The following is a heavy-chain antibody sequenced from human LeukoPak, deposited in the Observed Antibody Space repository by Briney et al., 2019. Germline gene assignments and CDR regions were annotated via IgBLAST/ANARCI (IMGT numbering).Heavy chain of an antibody. Sequence: SETLSLTCTVSGGSISSYYWSWLRQPAGKGLEWIGRIYTSGSTNYNPSLKSRVTISVDTSKNQFSLKLSSVTAADTAVYYCARGRKRKDGGSGNFDYWGQGTLVTVSS. J-gene: IGHJ4*02. CDR1: GGSISSYY. D-gene: IGHD3-10*01. CDR2: IYTSGST. CDR3: ARGRKRKDGGSGNFDY. V-gene: IGHV4-4*07.